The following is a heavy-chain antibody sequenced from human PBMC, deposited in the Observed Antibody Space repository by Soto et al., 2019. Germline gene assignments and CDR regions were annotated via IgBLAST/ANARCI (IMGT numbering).Heavy chain of an antibody. V-gene: IGHV3-21*01. CDR3: ARDPGYCSGGSCPKE. D-gene: IGHD2-15*01. CDR2: ISSSSSYI. Sequence: GGSLRLSCAASGFTFSSYSMNWVRQAPGKGLEWVSPISSSSSYIYYADSVKGRFTISRDNAKNSLYLQMNSLRAEDTAVYYCARDPGYCSGGSCPKEWGQGTLVTVSS. CDR1: GFTFSSYS. J-gene: IGHJ4*02.